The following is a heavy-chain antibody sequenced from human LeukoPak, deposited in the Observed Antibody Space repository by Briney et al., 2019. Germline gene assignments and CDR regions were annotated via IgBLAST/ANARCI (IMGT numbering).Heavy chain of an antibody. V-gene: IGHV3-21*01. CDR2: ISSSSSYI. Sequence: GGSLRLSCAASGFTFSSYGMNWVRQAPGKGLEWVSSISSSSSYIYYADSVKGRFTISRDNAKNSLYLQMNSLRAEDTAVYYCARDSAGYSYAEPDYWGQGTLVTVSS. CDR3: ARDSAGYSYAEPDY. J-gene: IGHJ4*02. D-gene: IGHD5-18*01. CDR1: GFTFSSYG.